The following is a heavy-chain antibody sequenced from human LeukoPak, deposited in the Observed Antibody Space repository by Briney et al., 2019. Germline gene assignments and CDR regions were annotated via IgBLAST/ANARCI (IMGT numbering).Heavy chain of an antibody. V-gene: IGHV3-30*18. J-gene: IGHJ4*02. Sequence: SGRSLRLSCAASGFTFSTYGMHWVRQAPGKGLEWVAVISSDGSNKYYADSVKGRFTISRDNSKNTLYLQMNSLRAEDTAVYYCAKRGYSYSFDYWGQGTLATVSS. D-gene: IGHD5-18*01. CDR1: GFTFSTYG. CDR2: ISSDGSNK. CDR3: AKRGYSYSFDY.